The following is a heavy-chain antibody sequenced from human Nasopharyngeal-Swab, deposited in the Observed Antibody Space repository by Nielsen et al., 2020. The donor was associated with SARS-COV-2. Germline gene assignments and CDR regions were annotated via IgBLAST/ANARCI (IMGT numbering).Heavy chain of an antibody. CDR1: GGSISSSNW. D-gene: IGHD3-10*01. V-gene: IGHV4-4*02. CDR2: IYHSGST. J-gene: IGHJ6*02. CDR3: ARVFFYYGSGTRSADKYYYYGMDV. Sequence: SETLSLTCAVSGGSISSSNWWSWVRQPPGKGLEWIGEIYHSGSTNYNPSLKSRVTISVDKSKNQFSLKLSSVTAADTAVYYCARVFFYYGSGTRSADKYYYYGMDVWGQGTTVTVSS.